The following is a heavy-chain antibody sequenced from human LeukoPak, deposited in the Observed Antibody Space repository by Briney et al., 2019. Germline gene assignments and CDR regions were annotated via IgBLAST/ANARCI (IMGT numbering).Heavy chain of an antibody. CDR3: TRVLSIVGATIIDY. V-gene: IGHV3-72*01. J-gene: IGHJ4*02. Sequence: GGSLRLSCTASGFPFSDHYIDWVRQAAAKGLEGVGRPRPKPNDYTTDYAASVRGRFTISRDDSKNLLYLQMNSLKSEHTALYYCTRVLSIVGATIIDYWGQGTLVTVSS. CDR2: PRPKPNDYTT. CDR1: GFPFSDHY. D-gene: IGHD1-26*01.